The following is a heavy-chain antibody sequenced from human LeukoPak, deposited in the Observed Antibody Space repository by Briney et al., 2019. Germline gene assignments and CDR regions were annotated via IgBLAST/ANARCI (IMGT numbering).Heavy chain of an antibody. CDR3: ARSQDIVVVPAAIFNWFDP. V-gene: IGHV1-69*05. Sequence: SVKVSCKASGGTFSSYAISWVRQAPGQGLEWMGGIIPIFGTANYAQKFQGRVTITTDESTSTAYMELSSLRSEDTAVYYCARSQDIVVVPAAIFNWFDPWGQGTLVTVSS. J-gene: IGHJ5*02. D-gene: IGHD2-2*02. CDR1: GGTFSSYA. CDR2: IIPIFGTA.